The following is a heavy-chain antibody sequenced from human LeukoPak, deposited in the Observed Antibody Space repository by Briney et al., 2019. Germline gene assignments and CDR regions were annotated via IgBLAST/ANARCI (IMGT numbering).Heavy chain of an antibody. J-gene: IGHJ3*02. V-gene: IGHV3-48*04. Sequence: GGSLRLSCAASGFTFSSYSMNWVRQAPGKGLEWVSYISSSSSTIYYADSVKGRFTISRDNANNSLYLQMNSLRSEDTAVYYCARVGIIAAAGPGDAFDIWGQGTMVTVSS. CDR3: ARVGIIAAAGPGDAFDI. CDR2: ISSSSSTI. D-gene: IGHD6-13*01. CDR1: GFTFSSYS.